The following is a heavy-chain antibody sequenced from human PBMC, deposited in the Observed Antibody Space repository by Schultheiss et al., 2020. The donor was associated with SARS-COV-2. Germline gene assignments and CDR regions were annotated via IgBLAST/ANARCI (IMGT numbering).Heavy chain of an antibody. CDR3: ARAPMDV. CDR1: GGSVSSGSYY. V-gene: IGHV4-61*01. Sequence: SETLSLTCTVSGGSVSSGSYYWSWIRQPPGKGLEWIGYIYYSGSTNYNPSLKSRVTISVDTSKNQFSLKLSSVTAADTAVYYCARAPMDVWGKGTTVTVSS. CDR2: IYYSGST. J-gene: IGHJ6*03.